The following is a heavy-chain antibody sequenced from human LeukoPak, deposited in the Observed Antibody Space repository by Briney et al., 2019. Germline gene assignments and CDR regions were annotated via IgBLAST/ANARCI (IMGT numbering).Heavy chain of an antibody. CDR1: GGSFSGYY. CDR2: INHSGST. Sequence: PSETLSLTCAVYGGSFSGYYWSWIRQPPGKGLEWIGEINHSGSTNSNPSLKSRVTISVDTSKNQFSLKVSSVTAADTAVYYCARGTLHVDKAMVRSGYGMDVWGQGTTVIVSS. CDR3: ARGTLHVDKAMVRSGYGMDV. V-gene: IGHV4-34*01. J-gene: IGHJ6*02. D-gene: IGHD5-18*01.